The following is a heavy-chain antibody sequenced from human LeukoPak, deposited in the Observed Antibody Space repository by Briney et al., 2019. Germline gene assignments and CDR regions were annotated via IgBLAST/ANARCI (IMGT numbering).Heavy chain of an antibody. D-gene: IGHD6-6*01. CDR2: IFHTGST. CDR3: AKEGGPARPGLDS. Sequence: DPSETLSLTCTVSGASMTSHYWTWMRQDPGTGLEWIGNIFHTGSTSYNPALESRVTISLDTSNNQSSLKMTSVTPADTAVYYCAKEGGPARPGLDSWGQGTLVTVSS. CDR1: GASMTSHY. J-gene: IGHJ4*02. V-gene: IGHV4-59*11.